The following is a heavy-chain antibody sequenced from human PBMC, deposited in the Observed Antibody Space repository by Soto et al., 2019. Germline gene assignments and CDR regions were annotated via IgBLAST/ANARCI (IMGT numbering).Heavy chain of an antibody. CDR1: GYSFTSYC. CDR2: IYPGDSDT. V-gene: IGHV5-51*01. Sequence: GESLKISCQGSGYSFTSYCMHWVRQMPGKGLEWMGIIYPGDSDTRYSPSFQGQVTISADKSISTAYLQWSSLKASDTAMYYCARCSIAARRYGMDVWGQGTTVTVSS. J-gene: IGHJ6*02. D-gene: IGHD6-6*01. CDR3: ARCSIAARRYGMDV.